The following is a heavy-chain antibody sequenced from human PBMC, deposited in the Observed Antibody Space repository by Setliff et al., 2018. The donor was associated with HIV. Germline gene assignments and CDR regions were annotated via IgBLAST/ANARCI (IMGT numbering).Heavy chain of an antibody. CDR2: IWYDGSNK. D-gene: IGHD2-8*01. CDR3: ARDSANGKTANLNYLDV. CDR1: GFTFSSYG. J-gene: IGHJ6*03. Sequence: GGSLRLSCAASGFTFSSYGMHWVRQAPGKGLEWVAVIWYDGSNKYYADSVKGRFTISRDNSKNTLYLQMNSLRAEDTAMYYCARDSANGKTANLNYLDVWGKGTTVTVSS. V-gene: IGHV3-33*01.